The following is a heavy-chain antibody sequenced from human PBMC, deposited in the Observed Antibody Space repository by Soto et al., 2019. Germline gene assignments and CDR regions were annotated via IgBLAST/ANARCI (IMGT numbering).Heavy chain of an antibody. CDR1: GYMFSTYW. V-gene: IGHV5-51*01. J-gene: IGHJ5*02. CDR2: IYPGDSVT. CDR3: ITGYYTWFDP. D-gene: IGHD3-9*01. Sequence: GESLKISCKGSGYMFSTYWIGWVRQMPGKGLEWMGNIYPGDSVTRYSPSFQGRVTISADKSISTAYLQWSSLKASDTAIYYCITGYYTWFDPWGHGTLVTVSS.